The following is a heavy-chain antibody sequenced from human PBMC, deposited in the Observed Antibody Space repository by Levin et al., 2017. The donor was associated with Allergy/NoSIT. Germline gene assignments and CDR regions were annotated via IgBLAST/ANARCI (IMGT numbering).Heavy chain of an antibody. Sequence: ASVKVSCKASGYTFTSYAINWLRQAPGQGPEWMGWINTNNGNPRYAQGFTGRVVFSLDTSVSTANLQISSLKAEDTAVYYCASDITVGGSKAMDVWGQGTPVTVSS. D-gene: IGHD6-19*01. CDR2: INTNNGNP. V-gene: IGHV7-4-1*02. J-gene: IGHJ6*02. CDR1: GYTFTSYA. CDR3: ASDITVGGSKAMDV.